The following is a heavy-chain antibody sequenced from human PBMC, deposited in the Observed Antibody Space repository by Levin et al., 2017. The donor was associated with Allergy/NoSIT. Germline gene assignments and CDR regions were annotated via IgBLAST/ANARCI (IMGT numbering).Heavy chain of an antibody. J-gene: IGHJ3*02. Sequence: GESLKISCAASGFTFSSYAMSWVRQAPGKGLEWVSAISGSGGSTYYADSVKGRFTISRDNSKNTLYLQMNSLRAEDTAVYYCATRTVTTFYDAFDIWGQGTMVTVSS. CDR2: ISGSGGST. CDR3: ATRTVTTFYDAFDI. CDR1: GFTFSSYA. D-gene: IGHD4-17*01. V-gene: IGHV3-23*01.